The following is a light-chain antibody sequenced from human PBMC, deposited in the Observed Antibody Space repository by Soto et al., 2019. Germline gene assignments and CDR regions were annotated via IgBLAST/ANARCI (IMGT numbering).Light chain of an antibody. CDR2: DAS. CDR1: QSVSSY. CDR3: EQRSIWTPLT. J-gene: IGKJ4*01. V-gene: IGKV3-11*01. Sequence: EIGLTQSPATLSLSPGERATLSCRASQSVSSYFAWYQQKPGQAPRLLIYDASNRATGIPARFSGSGSGTDFTLTISSLEPEDFAVYYCEQRSIWTPLTFGGGTKVEIK.